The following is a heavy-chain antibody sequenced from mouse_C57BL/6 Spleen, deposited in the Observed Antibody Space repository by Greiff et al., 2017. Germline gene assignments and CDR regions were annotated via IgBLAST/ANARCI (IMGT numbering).Heavy chain of an antibody. D-gene: IGHD2-5*01. V-gene: IGHV1-62-2*01. CDR2: FYPGSGSI. CDR1: GYTFTEYT. J-gene: IGHJ4*01. Sequence: QVQLKQSGAELVKPGASVKLSCKASGYTFTEYTIHWVKQRSGQGLEWIGWFYPGSGSIKYNEKFKDKATLTADKSSSTVYMELSRLTSEDSAVYFCARHRAYYSNYDYAMDYWGQGTSVTVSS. CDR3: ARHRAYYSNYDYAMDY.